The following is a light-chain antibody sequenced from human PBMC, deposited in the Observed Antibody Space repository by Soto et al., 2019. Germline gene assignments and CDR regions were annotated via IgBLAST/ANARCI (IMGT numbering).Light chain of an antibody. CDR1: EYIGYF. V-gene: IGKV1-5*01. CDR2: DAS. Sequence: DIQMTQTPSTLSASVGDRVTITCRATEYIGYFLAWYQQAPGKAPQLLISDASKLQSGVPSRFSGSGAWTEFTLTITGLQADDFATYYCQHYKSFPYTFGPGTKLDI. J-gene: IGKJ2*01. CDR3: QHYKSFPYT.